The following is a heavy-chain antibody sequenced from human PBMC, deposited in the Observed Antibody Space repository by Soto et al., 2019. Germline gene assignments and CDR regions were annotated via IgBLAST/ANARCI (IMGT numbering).Heavy chain of an antibody. V-gene: IGHV3-30-3*01. CDR1: GFTFSSYA. CDR2: ISYDGSNK. CDR3: AREPFYYYDSSGYYYVPYYFDY. J-gene: IGHJ4*02. Sequence: PGGSLRLSCAASGFTFSSYAMHWVRQAPGKGLEWVAVISYDGSNKYYADSVKGRFTISRDNSKNTLYLQMNSLRAEDTAVYYCAREPFYYYDSSGYYYVPYYFDYWGQGTLVTVSS. D-gene: IGHD3-22*01.